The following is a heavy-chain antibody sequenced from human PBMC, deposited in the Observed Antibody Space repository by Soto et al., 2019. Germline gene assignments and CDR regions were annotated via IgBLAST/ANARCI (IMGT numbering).Heavy chain of an antibody. D-gene: IGHD2-2*01. CDR3: ARAAGIVVVPAAIGY. Sequence: LRLSCAASGFTFSSYAMHWVRQAPGKGLEWVAVISYDGSNKYYADSVKGRFTISRDNSKNTLYLQMNSLRAEDTAVYYCARAAGIVVVPAAIGYWGQGTRVTVSS. CDR2: ISYDGSNK. CDR1: GFTFSSYA. J-gene: IGHJ4*02. V-gene: IGHV3-30-3*01.